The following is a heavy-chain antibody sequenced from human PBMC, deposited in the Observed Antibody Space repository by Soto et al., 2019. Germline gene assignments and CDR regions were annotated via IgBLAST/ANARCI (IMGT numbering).Heavy chain of an antibody. J-gene: IGHJ6*02. CDR3: AKDTSPLYDILTRRGYYYYGMDV. CDR1: GFTFDDYA. D-gene: IGHD3-9*01. V-gene: IGHV3-9*01. Sequence: PWGSLRLSCAASGFTFDDYAMHWVRQAPGKGLEWVSGISWNSGSIGYADSVKGRFTISRDNAKNSLYLQMNSLRAEDTALYYCAKDTSPLYDILTRRGYYYYGMDVWGQGTTVTVSS. CDR2: ISWNSGSI.